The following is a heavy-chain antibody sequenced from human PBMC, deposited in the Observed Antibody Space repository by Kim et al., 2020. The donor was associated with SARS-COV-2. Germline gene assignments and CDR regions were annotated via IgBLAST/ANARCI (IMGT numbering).Heavy chain of an antibody. J-gene: IGHJ6*02. V-gene: IGHV4-59*08. Sequence: SETLSLTCTVSGGSISSYYWSWIRQPPGKGLEWIGYIYYSGSTNYNPSLKSRVTISVDTSKNQFSLKLSSVTAADTAVYYCARAAGVHGLVHYYYGMDVWGQGTTVTVSS. CDR3: ARAAGVHGLVHYYYGMDV. CDR1: GGSISSYY. D-gene: IGHD2-8*02. CDR2: IYYSGST.